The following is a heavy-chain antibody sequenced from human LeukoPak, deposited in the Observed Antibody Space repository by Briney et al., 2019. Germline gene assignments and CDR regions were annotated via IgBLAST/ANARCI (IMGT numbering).Heavy chain of an antibody. CDR1: GYTFTSYG. CDR2: ISAYNGNT. J-gene: IGHJ4*02. Sequence: ASVKVSCKASGYTFTSYGISWVRQAPGQGLEWMGWISAYNGNTNYAQKLQGRVTMTTDTSTSTAYMELSSLRSEDTAVYYCARVPSGEYYDSSGYYQHDYWGQGTLVTVSS. D-gene: IGHD3-22*01. V-gene: IGHV1-18*01. CDR3: ARVPSGEYYDSSGYYQHDY.